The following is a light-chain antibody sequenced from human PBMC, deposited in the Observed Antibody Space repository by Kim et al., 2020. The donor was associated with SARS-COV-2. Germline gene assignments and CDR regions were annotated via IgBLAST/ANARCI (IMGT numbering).Light chain of an antibody. J-gene: IGLJ2*01. CDR2: DVS. Sequence: QSVLTQPRSVSGSPGQSVTISCTGTSSDVGGYNYVSWYQQHPGKAPKLMIYDVSKRPSGVPDRFSGSKSGNTASLTISGLQAEDEGDYYCCSYAGSYTLGVFGGGTQLTVL. CDR1: SSDVGGYNY. CDR3: CSYAGSYTLGV. V-gene: IGLV2-11*01.